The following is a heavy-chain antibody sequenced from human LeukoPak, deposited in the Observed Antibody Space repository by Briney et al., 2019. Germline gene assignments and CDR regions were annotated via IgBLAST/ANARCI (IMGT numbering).Heavy chain of an antibody. CDR1: GGTFSSYA. D-gene: IGHD2-2*01. Sequence: SVKVSCKASGGTFSSYAISWVRQAPGQGLEWMGGIIPIFGTANYAQKFQGRVTITTDESTSTAYMELSSLRSEDTAVYYCAREASPYCSSTSCPLEFDYWGQGTLVTVSS. J-gene: IGHJ4*02. V-gene: IGHV1-69*05. CDR3: AREASPYCSSTSCPLEFDY. CDR2: IIPIFGTA.